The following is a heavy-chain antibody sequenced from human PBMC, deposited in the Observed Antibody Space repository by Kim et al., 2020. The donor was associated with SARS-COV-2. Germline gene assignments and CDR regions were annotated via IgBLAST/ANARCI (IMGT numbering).Heavy chain of an antibody. Sequence: SADSVKGRVTISRDDSTNTLYLQMSSLRVEDTAVYYCAKVIWGATAGANYWGQGILVTVSS. CDR3: AKVIWGATAGANY. V-gene: IGHV3-23*01. D-gene: IGHD6-13*01. J-gene: IGHJ4*02.